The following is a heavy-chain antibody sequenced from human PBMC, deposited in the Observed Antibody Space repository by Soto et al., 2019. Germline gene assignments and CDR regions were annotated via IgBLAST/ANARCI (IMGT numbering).Heavy chain of an antibody. CDR2: ISAYNGNT. CDR1: GYTFTSYG. J-gene: IGHJ1*01. Sequence: ASVKVSCKSSGYTFTSYGISWARQSPGQGLEWMGWISAYNGNTNYAQKLQGRVTMTTDTSTSTAYMELRSLRSDDTAVYYCARDQVAVAESAEYFQHWGQGTLVTVSS. D-gene: IGHD6-19*01. V-gene: IGHV1-18*01. CDR3: ARDQVAVAESAEYFQH.